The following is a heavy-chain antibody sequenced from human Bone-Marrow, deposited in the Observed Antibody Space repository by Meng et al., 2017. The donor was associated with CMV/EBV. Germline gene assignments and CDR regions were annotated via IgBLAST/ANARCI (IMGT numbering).Heavy chain of an antibody. CDR1: GAPLSCYS. J-gene: IGHJ4*01. CDR2: INHSGST. D-gene: IGHD3-3*01. CDR3: ARGLVYYDFWSGYYTGSSSFDY. V-gene: IGHV4-34*01. Sequence: SDPLSLPCAVHGAPLSCYSWSWNRQPPGKGLEWIGEINHSGSTNYNPSLKSRVTISVDTSKNRFSLKLSPVPAADTGVYYCARGLVYYDFWSGYYTGSSSFDYWGHGTLVTVSS.